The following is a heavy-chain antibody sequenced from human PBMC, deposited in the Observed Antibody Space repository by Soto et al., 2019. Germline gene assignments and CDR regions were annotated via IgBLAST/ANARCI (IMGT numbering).Heavy chain of an antibody. CDR2: IQYSGGT. Sequence: PSETLSLTCTVSGGSVGSGAYYWSWIRQPPGNALEWIGYIQYSGGTNYNSSLKSRVTTSVDRSRNQFSLKLTSVTAADTAFYYCARHDYSDRTFDIWGQGTMVTVSS. J-gene: IGHJ3*02. V-gene: IGHV4-61*08. D-gene: IGHD3-10*02. CDR3: ARHDYSDRTFDI. CDR1: GGSVGSGAYY.